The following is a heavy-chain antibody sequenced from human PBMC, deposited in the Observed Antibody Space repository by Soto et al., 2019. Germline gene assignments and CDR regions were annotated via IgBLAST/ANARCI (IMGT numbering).Heavy chain of an antibody. CDR3: ARISSRQLVRRWFDP. CDR1: GGSVSSGSYY. CDR2: IYYSGST. V-gene: IGHV4-61*01. D-gene: IGHD6-6*01. J-gene: IGHJ5*02. Sequence: PSETLSLTCTVSGGSVSSGSYYWSWIRQPPGKGLEWIGYIYYSGSTNYNPSLKSRVTISVDTSKNQFSLKLSSVTAADTAVYYCARISSRQLVRRWFDPWGKGTLVTVSS.